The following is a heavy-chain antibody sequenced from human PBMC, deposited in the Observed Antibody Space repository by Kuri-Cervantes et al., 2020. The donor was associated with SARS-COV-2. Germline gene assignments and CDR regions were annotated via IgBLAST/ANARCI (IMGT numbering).Heavy chain of an antibody. CDR2: ISYDGSNK. CDR1: GFTFSSYA. D-gene: IGHD4-17*01. CDR3: ARDNLLYGDYGRYNWLDP. Sequence: GESLRLSCAASGFTFSSYAMHWVRQAPGKGLEWVAVISYDGSNKYYADSVKGRFTISRDNSKNTLYLQMNSLRAEDTAVYYCARDNLLYGDYGRYNWLDPWGQGTLVTVSS. V-gene: IGHV3-30-3*01. J-gene: IGHJ5*02.